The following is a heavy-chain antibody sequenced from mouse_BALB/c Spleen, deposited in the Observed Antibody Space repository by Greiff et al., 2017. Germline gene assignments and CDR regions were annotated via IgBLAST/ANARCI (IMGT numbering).Heavy chain of an antibody. CDR3: ARRPDAMDY. CDR2: INPSSGYT. J-gene: IGHJ4*01. V-gene: IGHV1-4*01. Sequence: VQLHQSGAELARPGASVKMSCKASGFTFTSYTMHWVKQRPGQGLEWIGYINPSSGYTNYNQKFKDKATLTADKSSNTAYMQLSSLTSEDSAVYYYARRPDAMDYWGQGTSVTVSS. CDR1: GFTFTSYT.